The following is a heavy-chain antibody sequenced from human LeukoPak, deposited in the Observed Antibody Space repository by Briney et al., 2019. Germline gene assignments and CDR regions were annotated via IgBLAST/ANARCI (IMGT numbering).Heavy chain of an antibody. Sequence: GESLKISCKGSGYSFTSYWISWVRQMPGKGLEWMGRIDPSDSYTNYSPSFQGHVTISADKSISTACLQWSSLKASDTAMYYCAVGTYYYDSSGCYGGRLAEYFQHWGQGTLVTVSS. CDR2: IDPSDSYT. V-gene: IGHV5-10-1*01. CDR1: GYSFTSYW. J-gene: IGHJ1*01. CDR3: AVGTYYYDSSGCYGGRLAEYFQH. D-gene: IGHD3-22*01.